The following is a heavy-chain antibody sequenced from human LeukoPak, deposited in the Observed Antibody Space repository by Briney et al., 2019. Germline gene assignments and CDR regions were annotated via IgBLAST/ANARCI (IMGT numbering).Heavy chain of an antibody. CDR3: ARDLAVGDSDY. CDR2: ISSSGSTI. Sequence: PGGSLRLSCAASGFTFSSYEMNWVRQAPGKGLEWVSYISSSGSTIYYADSVKSRFTISRDNAKNSLYLQMNSLRAEDTAVYYCARDLAVGDSDYWGQGTLVTVSS. J-gene: IGHJ4*02. D-gene: IGHD1-26*01. V-gene: IGHV3-48*03. CDR1: GFTFSSYE.